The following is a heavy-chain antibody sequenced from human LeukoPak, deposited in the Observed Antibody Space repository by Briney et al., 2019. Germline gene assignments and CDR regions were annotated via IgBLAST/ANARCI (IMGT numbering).Heavy chain of an antibody. J-gene: IGHJ3*02. V-gene: IGHV3-53*01. CDR3: ARAKASMVRGVTHAFDI. CDR2: IYSGGST. Sequence: GGSLRLSCAASGFTVSSNYMSWVRQAPGKGLEWVSVIYSGGSTYYADSVKGRFTISRENAKNSLYLQMNSLRAGDTAVYYCARAKASMVRGVTHAFDIWGQGTMVTVSS. CDR1: GFTVSSNY. D-gene: IGHD3-10*01.